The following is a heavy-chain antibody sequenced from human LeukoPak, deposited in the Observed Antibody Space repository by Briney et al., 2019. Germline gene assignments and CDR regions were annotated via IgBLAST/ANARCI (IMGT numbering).Heavy chain of an antibody. CDR1: GYTFTNYY. CDR3: ARDLYYCGMDV. Sequence: ASVKVSCKASGYTFTNYYIHWVRQAPGQGLEWMGWINPNSGGTNYAQKFQGRVTMTRDTSISTAYMELSRLRSDDTAVYYCARDLYYCGMDVWDQGTTVTVSS. V-gene: IGHV1-2*02. CDR2: INPNSGGT. J-gene: IGHJ6*02.